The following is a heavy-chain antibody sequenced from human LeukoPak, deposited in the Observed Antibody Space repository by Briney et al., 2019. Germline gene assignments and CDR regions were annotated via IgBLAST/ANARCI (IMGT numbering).Heavy chain of an antibody. D-gene: IGHD3-22*01. V-gene: IGHV1-2*02. CDR1: GYTFTGYY. J-gene: IGHJ4*02. CDR3: ARSPHQYYDSSGYPLGY. Sequence: ASVEVSCKASGYTFTGYYMHWVRQAPGQGLEWMGWINPNSGGTNYAQKFQGRVTMTRDTSISTAYMELSRLRSDDTAVYYCARSPHQYYDSSGYPLGYWGQGTLVTVSS. CDR2: INPNSGGT.